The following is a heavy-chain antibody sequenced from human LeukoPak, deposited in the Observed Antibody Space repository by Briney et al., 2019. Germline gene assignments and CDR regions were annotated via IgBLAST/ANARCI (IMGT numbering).Heavy chain of an antibody. J-gene: IGHJ6*02. V-gene: IGHV6-1*01. CDR3: VSGTTFGGGMDV. Sequence: SQTLSLTCAISGDSVSSNSAAWNWIRQSPSRGLEWLGRTYYRSKWYNDYAVSVKSRITINPDTSKNQFSLQLNSVIPEDTAVYYCVSGTTFGGGMDVWGQGTTVTVSS. CDR1: GDSVSSNSAA. CDR2: TYYRSKWYN. D-gene: IGHD1-7*01.